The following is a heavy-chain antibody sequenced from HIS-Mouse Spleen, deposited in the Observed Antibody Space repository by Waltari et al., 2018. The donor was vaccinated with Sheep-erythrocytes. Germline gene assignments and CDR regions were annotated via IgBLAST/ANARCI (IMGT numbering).Heavy chain of an antibody. D-gene: IGHD6-19*01. Sequence: QVQLQQWGAGLLKPSETLSLTCAVYGGSFSGYYWSWIRQPPGKGLEWIGEINHSGSTNYNPSLKSRVTISVDTSKNQFSLQLSSVTAADTAVYYCALSVDLAGAFDIWGQGTMVTVSS. CDR3: ALSVDLAGAFDI. V-gene: IGHV4-34*01. CDR1: GGSFSGYY. CDR2: INHSGST. J-gene: IGHJ3*02.